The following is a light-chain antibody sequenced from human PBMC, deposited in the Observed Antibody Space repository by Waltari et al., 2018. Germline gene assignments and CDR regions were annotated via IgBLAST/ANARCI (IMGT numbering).Light chain of an antibody. CDR2: KAS. Sequence: DIQMTQSPSTLSASVGDRVTITCRASQSISSWLAWYQQKPGKAPNLLIYKASTLQSGVPSRFSGSGFGTEFTLTISSLQPDDFATYYCQQYNSFSSMFGQGTKVEIK. CDR3: QQYNSFSSM. V-gene: IGKV1-5*03. J-gene: IGKJ1*01. CDR1: QSISSW.